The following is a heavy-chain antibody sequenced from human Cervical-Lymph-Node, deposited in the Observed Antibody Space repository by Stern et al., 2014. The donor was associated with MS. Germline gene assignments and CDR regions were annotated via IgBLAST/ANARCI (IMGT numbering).Heavy chain of an antibody. D-gene: IGHD2-21*02. Sequence: VQLVETGAEVKKPGASVKVSCKVSGYTRTEMSMHWVRQAPGKGLEWMGGYDPQHGETVYAQKIQGRVTMAEDRSTDTAYMELTSLRSDDTAVYYCATHRGRVTYYYGLDVWGQGTTVTVSS. V-gene: IGHV1-24*01. CDR2: YDPQHGET. J-gene: IGHJ6*02. CDR1: GYTRTEMS. CDR3: ATHRGRVTYYYGLDV.